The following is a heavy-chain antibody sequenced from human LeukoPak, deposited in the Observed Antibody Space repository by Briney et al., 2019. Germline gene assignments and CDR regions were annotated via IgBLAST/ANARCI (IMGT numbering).Heavy chain of an antibody. Sequence: SETLSLTCTVSGGSISSYYWSWLRQPPGKGLEWIGYIYYSGSTNYNPSLKSRVTISVDTSKNQFSLKLSSVTAADTAVYYCARIWGIAADWGQGTLVTVSS. CDR3: ARIWGIAAD. V-gene: IGHV4-59*01. CDR1: GGSISSYY. J-gene: IGHJ4*02. D-gene: IGHD6-13*01. CDR2: IYYSGST.